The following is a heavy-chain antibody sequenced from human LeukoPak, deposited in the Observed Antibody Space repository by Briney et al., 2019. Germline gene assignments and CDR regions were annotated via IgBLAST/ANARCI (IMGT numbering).Heavy chain of an antibody. V-gene: IGHV5-51*01. D-gene: IGHD3-9*01. Sequence: GESLKISCKGSGYSFTSYWIGWVRQMPGKGLEWMGIIYPGDSDTRCSPSFQGQVTISADKSISTAYLQWSSLKASDTAMYYCARHLGDDILTGYFHYWGQGTLVTVSS. CDR1: GYSFTSYW. J-gene: IGHJ4*02. CDR3: ARHLGDDILTGYFHY. CDR2: IYPGDSDT.